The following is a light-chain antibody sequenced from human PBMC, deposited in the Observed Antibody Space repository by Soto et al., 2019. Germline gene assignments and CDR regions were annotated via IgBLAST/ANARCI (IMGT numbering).Light chain of an antibody. CDR2: AAS. J-gene: IGKJ1*01. CDR3: QKYNSAPWP. Sequence: DIQMTQSPSSLSASVGDRVTITCRASQGISNYVAWYQQKPGKVPKLLIYAASTLQSGVPSRFSGSGSGTDFTLTISSLQPADVATYYCQKYNSAPWPFGQGTKVAIK. CDR1: QGISNY. V-gene: IGKV1-27*01.